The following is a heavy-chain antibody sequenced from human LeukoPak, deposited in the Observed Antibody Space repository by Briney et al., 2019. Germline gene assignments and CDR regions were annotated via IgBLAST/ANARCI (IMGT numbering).Heavy chain of an antibody. CDR1: GFTFSSYS. CDR3: ARDRHPTYYYDSSGYFGVGDAFDI. Sequence: GGSLRLSCAASGFTFSSYSMNWVRQAPGKGLEWVSSISSSSSYIYYADSVKGRFTISRDNAKNSLYLQMNSLRAEDTAVCYCARDRHPTYYYDSSGYFGVGDAFDIWGQGTMVTVSS. CDR2: ISSSSSYI. J-gene: IGHJ3*02. D-gene: IGHD3-22*01. V-gene: IGHV3-21*01.